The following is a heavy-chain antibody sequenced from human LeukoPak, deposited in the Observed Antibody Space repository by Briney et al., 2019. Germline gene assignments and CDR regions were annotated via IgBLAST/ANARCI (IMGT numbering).Heavy chain of an antibody. CDR2: ISWNSGYI. Sequence: GRSPRLSCAASRFTFDNYAMHWVRQAPGKGLEWVSFISWNSGYIGYADSVKGRFTISRDTAKKSLDLQMNSLRAEDTAFYYCAKVRGTYSSGYFFDYWGQGTLVTVSS. CDR1: RFTFDNYA. J-gene: IGHJ4*02. CDR3: AKVRGTYSSGYFFDY. V-gene: IGHV3-9*01. D-gene: IGHD6-19*01.